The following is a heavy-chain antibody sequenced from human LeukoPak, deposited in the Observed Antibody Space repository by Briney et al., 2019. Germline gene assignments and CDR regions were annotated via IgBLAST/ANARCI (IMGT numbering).Heavy chain of an antibody. CDR2: INWNGGST. Sequence: AGGSLRLSCAVSGFTFSSYAMSWVRQAPGKGLEWVSGINWNGGSTGYADSVKGRFTISRDNAKNSLYLQMNSLRAEDTALYYCARDVPYYYDSSGYSDAFDIWGQGTMVTVSS. J-gene: IGHJ3*02. D-gene: IGHD3-22*01. CDR3: ARDVPYYYDSSGYSDAFDI. CDR1: GFTFSSYA. V-gene: IGHV3-20*04.